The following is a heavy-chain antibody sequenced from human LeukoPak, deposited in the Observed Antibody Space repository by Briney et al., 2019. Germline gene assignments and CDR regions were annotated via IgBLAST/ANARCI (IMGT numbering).Heavy chain of an antibody. CDR2: ICNSGGT. Sequence: SDTLSLTCTVSGDSISTYYWSRIRQPPGKGLEWIGCICNSGGTNYNPSLKSRVTISVDTSKNQFSLNLSSVTAADTAVYYCAKTGRPNNSGWYRWFDPWGQGTLVTVSS. CDR1: GDSISTYY. J-gene: IGHJ5*02. D-gene: IGHD6-19*01. V-gene: IGHV4-4*09. CDR3: AKTGRPNNSGWYRWFDP.